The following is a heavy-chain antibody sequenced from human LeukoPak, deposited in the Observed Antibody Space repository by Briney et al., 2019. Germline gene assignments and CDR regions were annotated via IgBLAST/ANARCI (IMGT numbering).Heavy chain of an antibody. CDR2: FDPEDGET. D-gene: IGHD3-16*02. J-gene: IGHJ3*02. Sequence: ASVTVSCKVSGYTLTELSMHWVRQAPGKGLEWMGGFDPEDGETIYAQKFQGRVTMTEDTSTDTAYMELSSLRSEDTAVYYCATDLITFGGVIVRAFDIWGQGTMVTVSS. CDR3: ATDLITFGGVIVRAFDI. V-gene: IGHV1-24*01. CDR1: GYTLTELS.